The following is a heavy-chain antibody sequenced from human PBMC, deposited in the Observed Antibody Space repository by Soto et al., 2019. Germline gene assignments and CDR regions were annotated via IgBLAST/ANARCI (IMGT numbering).Heavy chain of an antibody. V-gene: IGHV4-39*01. Sequence: SETLSLTCTVSGGSIVTSSYYWGWIRQPPGKGLEWLGHIYYSGNTYYHPSLKSRVTISVDTSRNQFSLRMSSVTAADTAVYYCARLPQEYNYYGMDVWGQGTTVTVSS. J-gene: IGHJ6*02. CDR3: ARLPQEYNYYGMDV. D-gene: IGHD1-1*01. CDR1: GGSIVTSSYY. CDR2: IYYSGNT.